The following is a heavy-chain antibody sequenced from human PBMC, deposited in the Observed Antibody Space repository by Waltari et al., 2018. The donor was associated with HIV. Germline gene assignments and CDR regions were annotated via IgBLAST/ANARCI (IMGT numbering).Heavy chain of an antibody. V-gene: IGHV3-23*01. J-gene: IGHJ6*02. CDR3: AKDPMDIVATINYYGMDV. D-gene: IGHD5-12*01. CDR1: GFTFSSYA. Sequence: EVQLLESGGGLVQPGGSLRLSCAASGFTFSSYAMSWVRQAPGKGLEWVSAISGSGGGTYYADSVKGRFTISRDNSKNTLYLQMNSLRAEDTAVYYCAKDPMDIVATINYYGMDVWGQGTTVTVSS. CDR2: ISGSGGGT.